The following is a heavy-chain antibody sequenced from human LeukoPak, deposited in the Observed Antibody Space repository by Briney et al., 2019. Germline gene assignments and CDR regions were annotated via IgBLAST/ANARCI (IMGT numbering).Heavy chain of an antibody. D-gene: IGHD1-14*01. CDR1: GFTFSSYG. CDR2: ISYDGSNK. Sequence: GGSLRLSCAASGFTFSSYGMHWVRQAPGKGLEWVAVISYDGSNKYYADSVKGRFTISRDNSKNTLYLQMNSLRAEDTAVYYCAKLFYRYRGQGTLVTVSS. CDR3: AKLFYRY. V-gene: IGHV3-30*18. J-gene: IGHJ4*02.